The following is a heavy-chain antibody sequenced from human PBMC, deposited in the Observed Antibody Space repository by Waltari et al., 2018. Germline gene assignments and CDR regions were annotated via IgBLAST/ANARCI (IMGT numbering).Heavy chain of an antibody. CDR1: GFTFSNAW. J-gene: IGHJ4*02. CDR3: TTDASSWQQIVDY. CDR2: IKSKTDGGTT. Sequence: EVQLVESGGGLVKPGGSLRLSCAASGFTFSNAWMSWVRQAPGKGLEWVGRIKSKTDGGTTDYAAPGKGRFTISRDDSKNTLYLQRNSLKTEDTAVYYCTTDASSWQQIVDYWGQGTLVTVSS. V-gene: IGHV3-15*01. D-gene: IGHD6-13*01.